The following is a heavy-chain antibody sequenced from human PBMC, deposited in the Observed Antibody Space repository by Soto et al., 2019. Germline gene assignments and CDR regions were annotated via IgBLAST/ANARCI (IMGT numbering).Heavy chain of an antibody. CDR2: IYYSGST. CDR3: ARIRGDQNNGFDY. D-gene: IGHD7-27*01. CDR1: GYSISSSNW. Sequence: PSETLSLTCAVSGYSISSSNWWGWIRQPPGKGLEWIGYIYYSGSTYSNPSLKSRVTMSVDTSKNQFSLKLSSVTAVDTAVYYCARIRGDQNNGFDYWGQGTLVTVSS. V-gene: IGHV4-28*01. J-gene: IGHJ4*02.